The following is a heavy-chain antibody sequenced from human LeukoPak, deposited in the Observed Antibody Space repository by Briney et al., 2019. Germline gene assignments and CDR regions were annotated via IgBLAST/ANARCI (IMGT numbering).Heavy chain of an antibody. J-gene: IGHJ5*02. D-gene: IGHD2-2*01. V-gene: IGHV1-46*01. CDR2: INPSGGST. CDR3: ARGSSSSSWYENWFAP. CDR1: GYTFTNYY. Sequence: GASVKVSCKASGYTFTNYYMHWVRQAPGQGLEWMGIINPSGGSTSYAQEFQGKVTMTRDTSTTTVYMELSSLRSEDTAVYFCARGSSSSSWYENWFAPWGQGTLVAVSS.